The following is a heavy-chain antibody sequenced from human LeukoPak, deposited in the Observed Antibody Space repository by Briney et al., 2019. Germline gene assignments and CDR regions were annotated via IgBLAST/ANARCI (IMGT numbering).Heavy chain of an antibody. V-gene: IGHV4-34*12. CDR3: ARQDYYDSSGHNWFDP. CDR2: IIHSGST. Sequence: PSETLSLTCAVYGGSFSGYYWSWIRQPPGKGLEWIGEIIHSGSTNYNPSLKSRVTVSVDTSKNQSSLKLSSVTAADTAVYYCARQDYYDSSGHNWFDPWGQGTLVTVSS. D-gene: IGHD3-22*01. J-gene: IGHJ5*02. CDR1: GGSFSGYY.